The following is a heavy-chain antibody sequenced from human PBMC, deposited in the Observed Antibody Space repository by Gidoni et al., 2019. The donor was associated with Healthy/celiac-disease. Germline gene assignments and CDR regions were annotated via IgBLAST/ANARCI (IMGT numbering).Heavy chain of an antibody. V-gene: IGHV3-30*03. J-gene: IGHJ4*02. CDR1: GFTFSSYG. D-gene: IGHD3-22*01. Sequence: QVQLVESGGGVVQPGRSLRLSCAASGFTFSSYGMHWVRQAPGKGLEWVAVISYDGSNKYYADSVKGRFTISRDNSKNTLYLQMNSLRAEDTAVYYCVSGDSSGYYYVERSGPFDYWGQGTLVTVSS. CDR3: VSGDSSGYYYVERSGPFDY. CDR2: ISYDGSNK.